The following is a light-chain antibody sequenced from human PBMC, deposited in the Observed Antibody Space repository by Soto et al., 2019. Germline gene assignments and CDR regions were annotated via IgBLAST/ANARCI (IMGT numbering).Light chain of an antibody. J-gene: IGLJ3*02. CDR3: RPYAGSSTWV. Sequence: QSVLTQPASVSGSPGQSITISCTGTSSDVGSYNLVSWYQQHPGKAPKLMIYEVSKRPSGVSNRFSGSKSGNTASLTISGVPAGDGACSFRRPYAGSSTWVFRRGTQLTVL. CDR2: EVS. V-gene: IGLV2-23*02. CDR1: SSDVGSYNL.